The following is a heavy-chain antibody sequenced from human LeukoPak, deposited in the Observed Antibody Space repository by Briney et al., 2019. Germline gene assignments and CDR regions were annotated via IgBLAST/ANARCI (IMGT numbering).Heavy chain of an antibody. CDR3: ARLRRASIIAARSAFDI. CDR1: GGSFSGYY. CDR2: INHSGST. D-gene: IGHD6-6*01. Sequence: SETLSLTCAVYGGSFSGYYWSWIRQPPGKGLEWIGEINHSGSTNYNPSLKSRVTISVDTSKNQFSLKLSSVTAADTAVYYCARLRRASIIAARSAFDIWGQGTMVTVSS. J-gene: IGHJ3*02. V-gene: IGHV4-34*01.